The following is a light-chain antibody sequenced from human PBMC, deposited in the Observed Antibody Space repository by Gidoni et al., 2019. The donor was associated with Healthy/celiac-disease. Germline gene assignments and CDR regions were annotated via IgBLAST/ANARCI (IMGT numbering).Light chain of an antibody. CDR1: QSISSY. J-gene: IGKJ1*01. CDR2: AAS. CDR3: QQSYSTPRT. Sequence: IQITTSPSSLSPSVGDSVTITCRPLQSISSYLHWYQQKPEKASKLLIYAASSLQSGVPSRISSSGPGTYFTLTSSRLQPEDFATYYYQQSYSTPRTFGQGTKVEIK. V-gene: IGKV1-39*01.